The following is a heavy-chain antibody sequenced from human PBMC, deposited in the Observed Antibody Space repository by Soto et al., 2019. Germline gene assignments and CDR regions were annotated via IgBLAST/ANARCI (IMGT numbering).Heavy chain of an antibody. Sequence: QVQLHQWGAGLLKPSETLSLACSLYSGSLSGFYWSWIRQPPGKRLEWIGEISQSGSTNYNPSLRSRVSISVDSSKNQFSLELTSVTAADTAVYYCARAPKVSGSAQTRPDFWGQGALVIVSS. V-gene: IGHV4-34*01. CDR3: ARAPKVSGSAQTRPDF. CDR2: ISQSGST. J-gene: IGHJ4*02. CDR1: SGSLSGFY. D-gene: IGHD6-6*01.